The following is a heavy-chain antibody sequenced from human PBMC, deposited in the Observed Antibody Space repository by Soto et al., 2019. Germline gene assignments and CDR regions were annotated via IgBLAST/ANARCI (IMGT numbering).Heavy chain of an antibody. D-gene: IGHD3-3*01. CDR1: GGSISSGGYS. V-gene: IGHV4-30-2*01. CDR3: ARVRRIMIFGGVIMPWFLP. J-gene: IGHJ5*02. CDR2: IYHSGST. Sequence: SETLSLTCAVSGGSISSGGYSWSWIRQPPGKGLEWIGYIYHSGSTYYNPSLKSRVTISVDRSKNQFSLKLSSVTAADTAVYYCARVRRIMIFGGVIMPWFLPWGLRNPLPVSS.